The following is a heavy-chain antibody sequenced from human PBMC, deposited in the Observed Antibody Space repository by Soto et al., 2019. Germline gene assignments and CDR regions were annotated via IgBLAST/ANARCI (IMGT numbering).Heavy chain of an antibody. D-gene: IGHD3-3*01. Sequence: QVQLVQSGAEVKKPGASVKVSCKASGYTFTGYYMHWVRQAPGQGLEWMGWINPNSGGTNYAQKFQGRVTMTRDTSISTAYMELSRLRSDDTAVYYCARGRTSSLKAIYDFWSCHLFNVWGQGTTVTVSS. CDR2: INPNSGGT. CDR3: ARGRTSSLKAIYDFWSCHLFNV. J-gene: IGHJ6*02. V-gene: IGHV1-2*02. CDR1: GYTFTGYY.